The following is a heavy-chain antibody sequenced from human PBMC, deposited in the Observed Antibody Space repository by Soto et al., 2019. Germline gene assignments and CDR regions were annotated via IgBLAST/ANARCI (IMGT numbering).Heavy chain of an antibody. CDR2: ITSDTKTI. D-gene: IGHD6-19*01. V-gene: IGHV3-48*02. Sequence: PGGSLRLSCVDSGFTFSVYSMNWVRQAPGKGLEWFSYITSDTKTIKYADSVKGRFTISRDNAKNSVYLQMNSLRDEDTAVYYCARSVEGHFDYWGQGTVVTVSS. J-gene: IGHJ4*02. CDR1: GFTFSVYS. CDR3: ARSVEGHFDY.